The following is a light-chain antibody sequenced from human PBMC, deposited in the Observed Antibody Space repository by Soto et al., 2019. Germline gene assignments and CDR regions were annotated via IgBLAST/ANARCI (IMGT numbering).Light chain of an antibody. CDR2: DVS. V-gene: IGKV3-15*01. CDR1: QSVSLN. Sequence: DIVLTQSPATLSVSPGERATLSCRASQSVSLNLAWYQHKLGQAPRLLIYDVSTRVTGIPARFSGSGSGTDFTLTISYLKSEDFGVYYCQQYNNGPPPVTFGGGTKVEI. CDR3: QQYNNGPPPVT. J-gene: IGKJ4*01.